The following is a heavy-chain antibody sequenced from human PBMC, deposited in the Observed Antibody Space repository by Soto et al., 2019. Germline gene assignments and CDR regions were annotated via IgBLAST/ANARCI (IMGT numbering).Heavy chain of an antibody. CDR1: GGSISSSSYY. CDR3: ASSLARTGNDAFDI. J-gene: IGHJ3*02. CDR2: IYYSGST. Sequence: QLQLQESGPGLVKPSETLSLTCTVSGGSISSSSYYWGWIRQPPGKGLEWIGSIYYSGSTYYNPSLKSRVTISVDTSKNQFSLKLSSVTAADTAVYYCASSLARTGNDAFDIWGQGTMVTVSS. V-gene: IGHV4-39*01. D-gene: IGHD3-16*01.